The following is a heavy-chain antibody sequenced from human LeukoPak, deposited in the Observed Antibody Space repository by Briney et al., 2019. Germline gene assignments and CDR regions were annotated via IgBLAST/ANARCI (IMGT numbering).Heavy chain of an antibody. J-gene: IGHJ4*02. Sequence: GGSLRLSCAASGFTFSIYSMNWVRQAPGKGLEWVSCISSGSTNIYYADSVRGRFTISRDNAKNSLYLQMNSLRAEDTAVYYCARVGGYCSSVSNCYGDYWGQGILATVSS. V-gene: IGHV3-21*01. CDR1: GFTFSIYS. D-gene: IGHD2-2*01. CDR2: ISSGSTNI. CDR3: ARVGGYCSSVSNCYGDY.